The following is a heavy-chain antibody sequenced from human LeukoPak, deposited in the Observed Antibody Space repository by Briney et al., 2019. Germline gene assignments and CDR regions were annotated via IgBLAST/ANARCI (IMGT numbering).Heavy chain of an antibody. J-gene: IGHJ5*02. D-gene: IGHD2-2*01. Sequence: ASVKVSCKASGYTFTRYGISWVRQAPGQGLEWMGWISAYNGNTKYAQKLQGRVTMTTDTSTSTAYMELRSLRSDDTAVYYCARLREADCSSTSCYALWFDPWGQGTLVTVSS. CDR3: ARLREADCSSTSCYALWFDP. CDR1: GYTFTRYG. CDR2: ISAYNGNT. V-gene: IGHV1-18*01.